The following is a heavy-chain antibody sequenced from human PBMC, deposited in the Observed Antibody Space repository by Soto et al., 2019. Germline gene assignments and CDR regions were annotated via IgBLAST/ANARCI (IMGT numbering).Heavy chain of an antibody. CDR1: GYSISSGYY. Sequence: SETLSLTCDVSGYSISSGYYWGWIRQPPGKGLEWIGSIYHTGRTYYNLSLKRRVTISVDTSNNQFSLKLSSVTAADTAVYYCARDFPYCTSTNCQGWFDPWGQGTLVTVSS. D-gene: IGHD2-2*01. J-gene: IGHJ5*02. CDR2: IYHTGRT. V-gene: IGHV4-38-2*02. CDR3: ARDFPYCTSTNCQGWFDP.